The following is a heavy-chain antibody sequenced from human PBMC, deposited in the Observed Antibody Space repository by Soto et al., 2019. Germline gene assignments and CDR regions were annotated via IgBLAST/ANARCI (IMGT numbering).Heavy chain of an antibody. CDR1: GGSITVSGSY. J-gene: IGHJ3*02. V-gene: IGHV4-39*01. CDR3: AKLDGSTGARTFDI. Sequence: QLQLQESGPGLVKPSETLSLTCIVSGGSITVSGSYWAWIRQPPGKGLEWIGSIYHSGNTYYNPSLKSRVTSLADTSKSQFSLNLNSVTAADTAVYRCAKLDGSTGARTFDIWGQGTMVTVAS. CDR2: IYHSGNT. D-gene: IGHD7-27*01.